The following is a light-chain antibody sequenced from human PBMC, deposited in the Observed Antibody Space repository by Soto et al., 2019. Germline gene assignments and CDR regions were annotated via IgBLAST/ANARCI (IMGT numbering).Light chain of an antibody. Sequence: DIQMTQSPSSLSASVGARVTITCRASRDITDYLAWYQQKPGQVPKLLIYAASNLQSGVPSRFSGSGSGTDFTLTISSLQPEDFATYYCQQGNSFPITFGQGTRLEIK. V-gene: IGKV1-12*01. CDR2: AAS. J-gene: IGKJ5*01. CDR1: RDITDY. CDR3: QQGNSFPIT.